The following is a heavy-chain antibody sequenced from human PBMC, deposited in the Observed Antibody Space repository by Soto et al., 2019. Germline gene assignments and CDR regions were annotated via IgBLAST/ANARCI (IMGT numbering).Heavy chain of an antibody. Sequence: PSETLSLTCTVSGGSISSSSYYWGWIRQPPGKGLEWIGSIYYSGSTYYNPSLKSRVTISVDTSKNQFSLKLSSVTAADTAVYYCARVLEAGLYDYWGQGTLVTVSS. CDR3: ARVLEAGLYDY. D-gene: IGHD3-3*01. CDR2: IYYSGST. J-gene: IGHJ4*02. V-gene: IGHV4-39*01. CDR1: GGSISSSSYY.